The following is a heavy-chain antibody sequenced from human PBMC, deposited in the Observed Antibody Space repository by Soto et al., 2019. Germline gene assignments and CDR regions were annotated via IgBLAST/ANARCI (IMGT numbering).Heavy chain of an antibody. CDR3: ARGVEVATSTHYYYGMDV. CDR2: IYYSGST. Sequence: SDTLSLTCTLSGHSISSYYCSWIRQPPGKGLEWIGYIYYSGSTNYNPSLQSRVTISVDTSKNQFSLKLSSVTAADTAVYYCARGVEVATSTHYYYGMDVWGQGTTVTVSS. CDR1: GHSISSYY. J-gene: IGHJ6*02. V-gene: IGHV4-59*01. D-gene: IGHD5-12*01.